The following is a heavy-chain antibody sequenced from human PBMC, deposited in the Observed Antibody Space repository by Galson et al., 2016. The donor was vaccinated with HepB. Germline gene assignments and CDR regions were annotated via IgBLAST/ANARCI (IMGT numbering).Heavy chain of an antibody. CDR2: LYSGGTR. D-gene: IGHD6-13*01. J-gene: IGHJ4*02. CDR1: GFTFRSYW. Sequence: SLRLSCAASGFTFRSYWMSWVRQAPGKGLEWVSVLYSGGTRYFADSVKGRFTLSRDTSKNTLYLPMNSLRVEDTAIYYCARARHSSNWYYFDYWGQGTLVTVSS. CDR3: ARARHSSNWYYFDY. V-gene: IGHV3-53*01.